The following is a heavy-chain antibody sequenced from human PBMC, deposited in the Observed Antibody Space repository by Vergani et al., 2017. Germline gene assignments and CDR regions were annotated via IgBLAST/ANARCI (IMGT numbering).Heavy chain of an antibody. D-gene: IGHD3-3*01. CDR3: ARDRWSGFWSGYYDY. CDR1: GFTFSSYW. Sequence: EVQLVESGGGLVQPGGCLRISCAASGFTFSSYWMHWVRQAPGKGLVWVSRINSDGSSTSYADSVKGRFTISRDNAKNTLYLQMNSLRAEDTAVYYCARDRWSGFWSGYYDYWGQGTLVTVSS. J-gene: IGHJ4*02. V-gene: IGHV3-74*01. CDR2: INSDGSST.